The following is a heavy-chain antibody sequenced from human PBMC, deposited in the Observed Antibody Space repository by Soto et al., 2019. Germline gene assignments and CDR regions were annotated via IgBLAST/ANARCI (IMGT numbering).Heavy chain of an antibody. V-gene: IGHV4-31*03. D-gene: IGHD5-18*01. J-gene: IGHJ5*02. CDR1: GGSISSGGYY. CDR2: IFYSGST. Sequence: SETLSLTCTVSGGSISSGGYYWSWIRHHPGKGLEWIGYIFYSGSTFYSPSLKSRVTISVDTARNQFSLNLRSVTAADTAVYYCARGIMDTNVVFKYFDPWGQGTLVTSPQ. CDR3: ARGIMDTNVVFKYFDP.